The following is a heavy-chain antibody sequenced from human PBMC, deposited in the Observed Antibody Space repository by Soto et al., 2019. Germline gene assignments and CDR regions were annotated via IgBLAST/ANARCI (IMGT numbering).Heavy chain of an antibody. Sequence: WGSLRLSCAASGFTFGSYAIHFCGQAPFKGLEWVAVISYDGSNKYYADSVKGRFTISRDNSKNTLYLQMNSLRAEDTAVYYCARDRGSGLYYYGMDVWGQGTAVTVSS. CDR2: ISYDGSNK. V-gene: IGHV3-30-3*01. CDR1: GFTFGSYA. J-gene: IGHJ6*02. D-gene: IGHD3-10*01. CDR3: ARDRGSGLYYYGMDV.